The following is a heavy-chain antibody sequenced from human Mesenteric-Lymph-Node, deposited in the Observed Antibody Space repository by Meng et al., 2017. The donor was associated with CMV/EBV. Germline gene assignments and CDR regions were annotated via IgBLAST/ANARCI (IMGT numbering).Heavy chain of an antibody. V-gene: IGHV4-59*01. D-gene: IGHD3-22*01. J-gene: IGHJ4*02. CDR1: GGSISSYY. Sequence: SETLSLTCTVSGGSISSYYWSWIRQPPGKGLEWIGYIYYSGSTNYNPSLKSRVTIPVDTSKNQFSLKLSSVTAADTAVYYCARAPYDSSGYWGQGTPVTVSS. CDR2: IYYSGST. CDR3: ARAPYDSSGY.